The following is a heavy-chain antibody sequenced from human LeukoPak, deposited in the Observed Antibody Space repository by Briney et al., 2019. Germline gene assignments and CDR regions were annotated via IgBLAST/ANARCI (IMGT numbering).Heavy chain of an antibody. CDR3: ARHDSSGWSLYYYYYYGMDV. J-gene: IGHJ6*02. Sequence: GGSLRLSCAASGFTFSSYWMSWVRQAPGKGLEWVANIKQDGSEKYYVDSVKGRFTISRDNAKNSLYLQINSLRAEDTAVYYCARHDSSGWSLYYYYYYGMDVWGQGTTVTVSS. CDR1: GFTFSSYW. V-gene: IGHV3-7*01. CDR2: IKQDGSEK. D-gene: IGHD6-19*01.